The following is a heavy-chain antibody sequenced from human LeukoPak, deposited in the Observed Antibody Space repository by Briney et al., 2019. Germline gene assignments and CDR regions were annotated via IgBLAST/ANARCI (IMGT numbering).Heavy chain of an antibody. J-gene: IGHJ4*02. CDR1: GGSISSYY. V-gene: IGHV4-59*12. D-gene: IGHD6-13*01. CDR3: ARDDGSSWPDGDY. Sequence: SETLSLTCTVSGGSISSYYWSWIRQPPGKGLEWIGYIYYSGSTDYNPSLKSRVTMSVDTSKNQFSLKLSSVTAADTAVYYCARDDGSSWPDGDYWGQGTLVTVSS. CDR2: IYYSGST.